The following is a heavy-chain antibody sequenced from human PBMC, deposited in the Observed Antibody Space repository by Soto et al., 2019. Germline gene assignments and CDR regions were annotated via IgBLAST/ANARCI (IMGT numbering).Heavy chain of an antibody. V-gene: IGHV4-59*01. J-gene: IGHJ6*02. CDR3: ARDLMYSSSSRTDYYYYGMDV. CDR1: GGSISSYY. D-gene: IGHD6-6*01. CDR2: IYYSVST. Sequence: SETLSLTCTVTGGSISSYYWSWIRQPPEKGLEGIGYIYYSVSTNYNPSLKSRVTISVDTSKNQFSLKLSSVTAADTAVYYCARDLMYSSSSRTDYYYYGMDVWGQGTTVTVSS.